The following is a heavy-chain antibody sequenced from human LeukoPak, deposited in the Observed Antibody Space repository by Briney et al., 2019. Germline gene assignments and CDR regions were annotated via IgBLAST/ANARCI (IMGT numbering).Heavy chain of an antibody. J-gene: IGHJ4*02. CDR1: GDTFSSYA. V-gene: IGHV1-69*05. CDR2: IIPIFGTA. D-gene: IGHD2-2*01. Sequence: SGKVSCKASGDTFSSYAMSWVRQAPGQGLELKRRIIPIFGTANYAQKFQGRVTITTDESTSTAYMELSSLRSEDTAVYYCASGHCTSTSCLLLFDYWGQGTLVTVSS. CDR3: ASGHCTSTSCLLLFDY.